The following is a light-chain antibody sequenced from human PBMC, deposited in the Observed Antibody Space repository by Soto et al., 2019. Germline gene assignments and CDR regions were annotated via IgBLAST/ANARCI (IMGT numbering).Light chain of an antibody. V-gene: IGLV2-23*01. J-gene: IGLJ1*01. CDR2: KGT. Sequence: QSALVHPASVSGSPGQSITISSIGTSIDVGAHNSVSWYQHHPHRAPQVIIYKGTKRPSGVSIRFSASTSGNAASLTISALQTDDEADYFCCSSAPESTYVCGTGTKLTVL. CDR3: CSSAPESTYV. CDR1: SIDVGAHNS.